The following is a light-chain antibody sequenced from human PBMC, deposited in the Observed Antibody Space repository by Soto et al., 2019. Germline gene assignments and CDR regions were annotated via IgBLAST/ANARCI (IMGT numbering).Light chain of an antibody. Sequence: EIVLTQSPGTLSLSPGERGTLSCRASQNLGTLYLAWFQQKSGQAPRLLIYSASRRATGIPDRFTGSGSGTDFTLTINRVEPEDSGTYYCQQSYTSVQTFGQGTKLEIK. CDR2: SAS. V-gene: IGKV3-20*01. CDR3: QQSYTSVQT. J-gene: IGKJ2*01. CDR1: QNLGTLY.